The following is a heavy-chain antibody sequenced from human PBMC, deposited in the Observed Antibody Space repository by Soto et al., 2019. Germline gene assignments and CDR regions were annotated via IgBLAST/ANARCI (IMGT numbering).Heavy chain of an antibody. D-gene: IGHD3-22*01. CDR2: INTDGRST. CDR3: ARYPYDSSGFFDY. Sequence: PGGSLRLSCEASGFTFSSFWMHWVRQIPGKGLLWVSRINTDGRSTTYADSVKGRFTISRDNAKNTLYLQMNSLTAEDTAVYYCARYPYDSSGFFDYWGRGTLVTVSS. J-gene: IGHJ4*02. V-gene: IGHV3-74*01. CDR1: GFTFSSFW.